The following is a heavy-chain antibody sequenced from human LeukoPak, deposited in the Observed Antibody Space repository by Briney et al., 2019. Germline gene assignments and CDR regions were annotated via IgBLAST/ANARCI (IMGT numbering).Heavy chain of an antibody. CDR1: GGSISSGSYY. CDR3: ARDGSGSYPFDY. J-gene: IGHJ4*02. V-gene: IGHV4-61*02. Sequence: PSQTLSLTCTVSGGSISSGSYYWSWIRQPAGKGLEWIGRIYTSGSTNYNPSLKSRVTMSVDTSKNQFSLKLSSVTAADTAVYYCARDGSGSYPFDYWGQGTLVTVSS. D-gene: IGHD3-10*01. CDR2: IYTSGST.